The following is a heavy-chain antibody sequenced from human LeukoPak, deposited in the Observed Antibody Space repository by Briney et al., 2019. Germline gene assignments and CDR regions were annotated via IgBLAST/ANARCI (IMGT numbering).Heavy chain of an antibody. D-gene: IGHD5-12*01. Sequence: GGSLRLSCAASGFTVSSNYMNWVRQAPGKGLEWVSVIYSGGSTYYADSVKGRFTISRDNSKNTLYLQMNSLRAEDTAVYYCASNGRRGYSGYYSTLDYWGQGTLVTVSS. J-gene: IGHJ4*02. CDR1: GFTVSSNY. CDR2: IYSGGST. V-gene: IGHV3-53*01. CDR3: ASNGRRGYSGYYSTLDY.